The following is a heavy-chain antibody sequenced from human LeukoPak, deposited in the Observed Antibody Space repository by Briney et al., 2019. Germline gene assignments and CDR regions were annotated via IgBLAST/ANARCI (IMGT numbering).Heavy chain of an antibody. J-gene: IGHJ4*02. CDR2: ISGSGGST. CDR1: GFTFSSYG. D-gene: IGHD3-3*01. V-gene: IGHV3-23*01. CDR3: AKEEITFLGVGYYLDY. Sequence: QPGGSLRLSCAASGFTFSSYGMSWVRQAPGKGLEWVSAISGSGGSTYYADSVKGRFTISRDNSKNTLYLQMNSLSAEDTAVYYCAKEEITFLGVGYYLDYWAQGTPVTVSS.